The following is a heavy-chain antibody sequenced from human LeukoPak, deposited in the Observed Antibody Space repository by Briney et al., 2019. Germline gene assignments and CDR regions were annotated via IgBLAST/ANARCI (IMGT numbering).Heavy chain of an antibody. CDR2: ISYSGST. D-gene: IGHD3-3*01. CDR1: GVSISSSY. CDR3: ASAGNTIFGVVNTPNWFDP. J-gene: IGHJ5*02. V-gene: IGHV4-59*01. Sequence: SETLSLTCTVSGVSISSSYWSWIRQPPGKGLEWIWYISYSGSTNYNPSLKSRVTISVDTSTNQFSLKLSFVTAADTAVYYCASAGNTIFGVVNTPNWFDPWGQGTLVTVSS.